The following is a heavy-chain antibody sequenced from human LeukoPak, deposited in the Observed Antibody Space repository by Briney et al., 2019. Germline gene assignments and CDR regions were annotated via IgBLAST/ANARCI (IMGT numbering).Heavy chain of an antibody. Sequence: SETLSLTCTVSGGSISSSSYYWGWIRQPPGKGLEWIGSIYYSGSTYYNPSLKSRVTISVDTSKNQFSLKLSSVTAADTAVYYCARVSKLSGSWAFDIWGQGTMVTVSS. D-gene: IGHD3-10*01. V-gene: IGHV4-39*07. CDR2: IYYSGST. CDR1: GGSISSSSYY. J-gene: IGHJ3*02. CDR3: ARVSKLSGSWAFDI.